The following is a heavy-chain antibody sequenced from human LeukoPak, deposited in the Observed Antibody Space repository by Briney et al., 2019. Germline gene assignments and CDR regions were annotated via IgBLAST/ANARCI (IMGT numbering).Heavy chain of an antibody. D-gene: IGHD3-22*01. V-gene: IGHV4-59*01. Sequence: SETLSLTCTVSGGSISSYYWSWIRQPPGKGLEWIGYIYYSGSTNYNPSLKSRVTISADTSKNQFSLKLRSVTAADTAVYYCARGISSGYYYLMPGFDYWGQGTLVTVSS. CDR1: GGSISSYY. CDR2: IYYSGST. CDR3: ARGISSGYYYLMPGFDY. J-gene: IGHJ4*02.